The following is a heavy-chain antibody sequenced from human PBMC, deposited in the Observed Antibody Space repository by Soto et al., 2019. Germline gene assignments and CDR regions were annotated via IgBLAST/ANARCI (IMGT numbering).Heavy chain of an antibody. V-gene: IGHV3-23*01. J-gene: IGHJ2*01. CDR2: ISGSGGST. CDR3: AKERILECYAYKNCYFDL. Sequence: GGSLRLSCAASGFTFSSYAMSWVRQAPGKGLEWVSAISGSGGSTYYADSVKGRFTISRDNSKNTLYLQMNSLRAEDTAVYYCAKERILECYAYKNCYFDLWGRGTLVTVSS. CDR1: GFTFSSYA. D-gene: IGHD3-3*01.